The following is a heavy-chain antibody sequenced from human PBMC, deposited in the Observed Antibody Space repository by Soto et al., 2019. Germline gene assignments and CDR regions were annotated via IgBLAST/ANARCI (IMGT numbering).Heavy chain of an antibody. V-gene: IGHV1-46*01. D-gene: IGHD3-9*01. J-gene: IGHJ6*02. CDR3: ARDQRHYDILTGYYFYGMDV. CDR2: INPSSGST. Sequence: HWVRQAPGHGLAWMGIINPSSGSTSSSQKFQDIVTMTRDTSTSTAYMELSSLRSDDTAVYYCARDQRHYDILTGYYFYGMDVWGQGTTVTVSS.